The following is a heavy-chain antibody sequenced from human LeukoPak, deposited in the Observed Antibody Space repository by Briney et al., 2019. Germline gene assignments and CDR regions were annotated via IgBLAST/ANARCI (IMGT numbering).Heavy chain of an antibody. Sequence: SETLSLTCTVSGGSISSGGYYWSWIRQHPGKGLEWIGYIYYSGSTYYNPSLKSRVTISVDTSKNQFSLKLSSVTAADTAVYYCARGKVPEDNWFDPWGQGILVTVSS. V-gene: IGHV4-31*03. J-gene: IGHJ5*02. D-gene: IGHD3-10*01. CDR3: ARGKVPEDNWFDP. CDR2: IYYSGST. CDR1: GGSISSGGYY.